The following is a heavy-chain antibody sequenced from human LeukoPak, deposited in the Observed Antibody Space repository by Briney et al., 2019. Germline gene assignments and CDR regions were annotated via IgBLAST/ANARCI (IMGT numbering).Heavy chain of an antibody. Sequence: GGSLRLSCAASGFTFSSYSMNWVRQAPGKGLEWVSFISDSRRTIYYADSVKGRFTISRDNAQNSLFLQMNSLRAEDTAVYYCARDRSGSLDYWGQGTLVTVSS. D-gene: IGHD1-26*01. CDR3: ARDRSGSLDY. CDR1: GFTFSSYS. J-gene: IGHJ4*02. V-gene: IGHV3-48*01. CDR2: ISDSRRTI.